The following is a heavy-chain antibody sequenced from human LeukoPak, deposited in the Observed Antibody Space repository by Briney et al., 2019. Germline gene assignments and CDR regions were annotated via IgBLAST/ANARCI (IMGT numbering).Heavy chain of an antibody. J-gene: IGHJ5*02. D-gene: IGHD3-3*01. Sequence: ASVKVSCKASGYTFTGYYMHWVRQAPGQGLEWMGWINPNSGGTNYAQKFQGRVTMTRDTSISTAYMELSRLRSDDTAVYYCARLSGSICGVVIGFDPWGQGTLVTVSS. CDR3: ARLSGSICGVVIGFDP. V-gene: IGHV1-2*02. CDR1: GYTFTGYY. CDR2: INPNSGGT.